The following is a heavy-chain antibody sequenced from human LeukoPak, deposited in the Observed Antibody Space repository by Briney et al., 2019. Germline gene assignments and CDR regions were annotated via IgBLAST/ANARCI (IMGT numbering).Heavy chain of an antibody. V-gene: IGHV3-48*01. Sequence: PGGSLRLSCAASGFTISNYNMNWVRQAPGKGLEWVSFISSSISSTIYYADSVKGRFTISRDNAKNSLYLQMNSLRAEDTAIYYCARVSTIEVRHWGQGTLVTVSS. J-gene: IGHJ4*02. CDR2: ISSSISSTI. D-gene: IGHD6-19*01. CDR3: ARVSTIEVRH. CDR1: GFTISNYN.